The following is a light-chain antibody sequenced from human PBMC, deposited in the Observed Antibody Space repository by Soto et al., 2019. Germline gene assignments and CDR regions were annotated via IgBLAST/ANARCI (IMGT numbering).Light chain of an antibody. CDR3: QHYGTTPWT. J-gene: IGKJ1*01. CDR2: DAS. V-gene: IGKV3-20*01. Sequence: ETVLTQSPATLSLSPGERVTLSCRASQSVCSGCLAWYQQKPGQSPRLLMYDASSRATGIPDRFSGSGSGTDFTLTISRLEPEDFAVYYCQHYGTTPWTFGPGTKVGIK. CDR1: QSVCSGC.